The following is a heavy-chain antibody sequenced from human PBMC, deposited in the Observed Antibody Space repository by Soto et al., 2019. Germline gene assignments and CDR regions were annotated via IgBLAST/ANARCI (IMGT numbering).Heavy chain of an antibody. CDR1: GYTFTSYG. CDR3: ARDNSGDFWSGYSHYYFDY. D-gene: IGHD3-3*01. Sequence: QVQLVQSGAEVKKPGASVKVSCKPSGYTFTSYGISWVRQAPGQGLEWMGWISAYSGNPNYAQKLQGRITMTTDTSTNTAYMELRSLRSDDTAVYYCARDNSGDFWSGYSHYYFDYWGQGTLVTVSS. J-gene: IGHJ4*02. V-gene: IGHV1-18*01. CDR2: ISAYSGNP.